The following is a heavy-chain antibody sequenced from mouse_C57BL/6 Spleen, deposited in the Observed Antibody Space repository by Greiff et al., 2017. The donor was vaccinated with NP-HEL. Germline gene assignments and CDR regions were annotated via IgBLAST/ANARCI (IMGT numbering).Heavy chain of an antibody. CDR1: GYTFTSYW. D-gene: IGHD1-1*01. J-gene: IGHJ4*01. V-gene: IGHV1-55*01. CDR2: IYPGSGST. CDR3: ARRYYYGSSYRYAMDY. Sequence: VQLQQPGAELVKPGASVKMSCKASGYTFTSYWITWVKQRPGQGLEWIGDIYPGSGSTNYNEKFKSKATLTVDTSSSTAYMHLSSLTSEDSAVYYCARRYYYGSSYRYAMDYWGQGTSVTVSS.